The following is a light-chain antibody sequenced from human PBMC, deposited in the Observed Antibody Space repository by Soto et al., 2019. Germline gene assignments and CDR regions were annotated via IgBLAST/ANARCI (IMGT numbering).Light chain of an antibody. CDR3: QKYDSAPWT. V-gene: IGKV1-27*01. Sequence: DIQMTQSPSSLSASVRDRVTITCRASQGISNYVAWYQQKPGKVPKLLIYAASTLQSGVPSRFSGSGSGTDFTLTISSLPPEDVATYYCQKYDSAPWTFGQGTKVEIK. J-gene: IGKJ1*01. CDR1: QGISNY. CDR2: AAS.